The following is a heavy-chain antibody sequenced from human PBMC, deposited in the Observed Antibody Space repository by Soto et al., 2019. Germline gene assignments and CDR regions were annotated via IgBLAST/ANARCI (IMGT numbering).Heavy chain of an antibody. CDR3: VRGLAGTSDY. CDR2: IYSGGST. J-gene: IGHJ4*02. Sequence: PGGSLRLSCAASGFTVSSNYMSWVRQAPGKGLEWVSVIYSGGSTYYADSVKGRFTISRDNAKNTLYLQMNSLRAEDTAVYYCVRGLAGTSDYWGRGTLVTVSS. V-gene: IGHV3-66*01. D-gene: IGHD6-13*01. CDR1: GFTVSSNY.